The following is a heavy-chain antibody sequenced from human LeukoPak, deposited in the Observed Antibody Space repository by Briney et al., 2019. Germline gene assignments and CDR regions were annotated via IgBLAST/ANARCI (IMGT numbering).Heavy chain of an antibody. J-gene: IGHJ4*02. CDR2: IYYSGST. CDR1: GGSISSYY. CDR3: ARAGYYYGSAYYFDY. V-gene: IGHV4-59*01. D-gene: IGHD3-10*01. Sequence: SETLSLTCAVSGGSISSYYWSWIRQPPGKGLEWIGYIYYSGSTNYNPSLKSRVTISVDTSKNQFSLNLSSETAADTAVYYCARAGYYYGSAYYFDYWGQGTLVTVSS.